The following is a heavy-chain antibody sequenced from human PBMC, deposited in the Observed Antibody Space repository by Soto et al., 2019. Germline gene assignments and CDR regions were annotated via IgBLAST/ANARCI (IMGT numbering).Heavy chain of an antibody. Sequence: PGESLKISCKGSGYNFTTYWIGWVRQMSGKGLEWMGIIYPGDSETRYSPSFEGQVTFSADKSISTAYLQWSSLKATDTAMYYCARHAYDFWSGHPNPRYYYGMDVWGQGTTVTVSS. CDR1: GYNFTTYW. CDR3: ARHAYDFWSGHPNPRYYYGMDV. D-gene: IGHD3-3*01. V-gene: IGHV5-51*01. CDR2: IYPGDSET. J-gene: IGHJ6*02.